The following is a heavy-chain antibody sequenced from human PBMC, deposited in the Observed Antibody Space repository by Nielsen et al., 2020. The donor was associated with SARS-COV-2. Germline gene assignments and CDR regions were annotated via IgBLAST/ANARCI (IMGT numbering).Heavy chain of an antibody. Sequence: ASVKVSCKASGYTFTSYAMNWVRQAPGQGLERMGWINTNTGNPTYAQGFTGRFVFSLDTSVSTAYLQISSLKAEDTAVYYCARGGYGYYYYYGMDVWGQGTTVTVSS. CDR1: GYTFTSYA. V-gene: IGHV7-4-1*02. D-gene: IGHD5-18*01. CDR3: ARGGYGYYYYYGMDV. J-gene: IGHJ6*02. CDR2: INTNTGNP.